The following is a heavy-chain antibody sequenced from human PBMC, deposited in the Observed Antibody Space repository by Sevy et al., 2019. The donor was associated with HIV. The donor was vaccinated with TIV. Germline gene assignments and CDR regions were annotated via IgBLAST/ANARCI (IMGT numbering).Heavy chain of an antibody. V-gene: IGHV1-2*02. Sequence: DSVKVSCKASGYMFTGYYIHWVRQAPGRGLERTGWIIPSSGDTNYGQRFLGRVTMTRDMSINIAYMELNSLTSDDTAVYYCARSVYGSGTYLNDYWGQGTLVTVSS. J-gene: IGHJ4*02. CDR2: IIPSSGDT. CDR1: GYMFTGYY. CDR3: ARSVYGSGTYLNDY. D-gene: IGHD3-10*01.